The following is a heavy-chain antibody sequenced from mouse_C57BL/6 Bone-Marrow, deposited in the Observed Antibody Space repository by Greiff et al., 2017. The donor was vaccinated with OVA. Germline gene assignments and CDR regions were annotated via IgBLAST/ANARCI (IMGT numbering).Heavy chain of an antibody. CDR2: ISSGGSYT. CDR3: ARPATVEAMDY. V-gene: IGHV5-6*01. D-gene: IGHD1-1*01. J-gene: IGHJ4*01. Sequence: EVQVVESGGDLVKPGGSLTLSCAASGFTFSSYGMSWVRQTPDKRLEWVATISSGGSYTYYPDSVKGRFTLSRDNAKNTLYLQMISLNSEDTAMYYFARPATVEAMDYWGQGTSVTVSS. CDR1: GFTFSSYG.